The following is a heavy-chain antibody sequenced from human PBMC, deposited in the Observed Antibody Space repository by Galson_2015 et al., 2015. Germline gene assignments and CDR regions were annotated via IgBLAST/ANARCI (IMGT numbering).Heavy chain of an antibody. CDR2: IYHSGST. J-gene: IGHJ3*02. CDR1: GGSISSSNW. V-gene: IGHV4-4*02. Sequence: SETLSLTCAVSGGSISSSNWWSWVRQPPGKGLEWIEEIYHSGSTNYNPSLKSRVTISVDKSKNQFSLKLSSVTAADTAVYYCAGFILWWGEDAFDIWGQGTMVTVSS. D-gene: IGHD2-21*01. CDR3: AGFILWWGEDAFDI.